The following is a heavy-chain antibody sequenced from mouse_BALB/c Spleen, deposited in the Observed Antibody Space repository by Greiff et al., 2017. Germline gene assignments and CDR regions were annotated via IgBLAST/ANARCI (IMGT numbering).Heavy chain of an antibody. Sequence: EVKLVESGGGLVKPGGSLKLSCAASGFTFSSYAMSWVRQTPEKRLEWVASISSGGSTYYPASVKGRFTISRDNARNILYLQMSSLRSEDTAMYYCARGGEYGNYFAWFAYWGQGTLVTVSA. D-gene: IGHD2-1*01. CDR1: GFTFSSYA. V-gene: IGHV5-6-5*01. CDR3: ARGGEYGNYFAWFAY. J-gene: IGHJ3*01. CDR2: ISSGGST.